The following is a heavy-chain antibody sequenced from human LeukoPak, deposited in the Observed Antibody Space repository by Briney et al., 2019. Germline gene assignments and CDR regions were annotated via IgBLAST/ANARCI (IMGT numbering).Heavy chain of an antibody. D-gene: IGHD3-10*01. CDR2: IYYSGST. J-gene: IGHJ6*02. Sequence: PSETLSLTCTVSGGSISSYYWSWLRQPPGKGLEWIGYIYYSGSTNYNPSLKSRVTISVDTSKNQFSLKLSSVTAADTAVYYCARDLSISGYYGMDVWGQGTTVTVSS. CDR1: GGSISSYY. CDR3: ARDLSISGYYGMDV. V-gene: IGHV4-59*01.